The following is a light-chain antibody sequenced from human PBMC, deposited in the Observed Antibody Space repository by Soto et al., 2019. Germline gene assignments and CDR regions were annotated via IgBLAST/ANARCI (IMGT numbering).Light chain of an antibody. Sequence: EIQMTQSPSTMYESVGERVNSTCLASESISSWLAWYQQKPGKAPKLLIYGASSLERGVPSRFSGRGSGTDFTLTISSLQPEDFAIYYCQQTYTTPEITFGQGTRLEIK. J-gene: IGKJ5*01. CDR1: ESISSW. CDR2: GAS. V-gene: IGKV1-5*01. CDR3: QQTYTTPEIT.